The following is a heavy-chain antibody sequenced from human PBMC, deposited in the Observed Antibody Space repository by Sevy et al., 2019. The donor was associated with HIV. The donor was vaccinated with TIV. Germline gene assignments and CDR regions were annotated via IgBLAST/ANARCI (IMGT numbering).Heavy chain of an antibody. D-gene: IGHD1-26*01. CDR2: ISTYNT. CDR3: ARAPDGSQGPGQYFQH. V-gene: IGHV1-18*01. CDR1: GYTFTNYF. J-gene: IGHJ1*01. Sequence: ASVKVSCKASGYTFTNYFITWVRQAPGQGLEWMGRISTYNTNYAQKFQGRITMTTDTSTNTVYMELRSLRSEDTAVYYCARAPDGSQGPGQYFQHWGQGTLVTVSS.